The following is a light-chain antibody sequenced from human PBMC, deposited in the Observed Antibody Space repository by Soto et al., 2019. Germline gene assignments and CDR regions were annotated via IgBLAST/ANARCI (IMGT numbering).Light chain of an antibody. CDR1: SGHSSYA. CDR3: QTWGTGIWV. V-gene: IGLV4-69*01. J-gene: IGLJ3*02. Sequence: QSVLTQSPSASASLGASVKLTCTLSSGHSSYAIAWHQQQPEKGPRYLMKLNGDGSHSKGDGIPDRFSGSSSGAERYLTISSLQSEDEADYHCQTWGTGIWVFGGGTKLTVL. CDR2: LNGDGSH.